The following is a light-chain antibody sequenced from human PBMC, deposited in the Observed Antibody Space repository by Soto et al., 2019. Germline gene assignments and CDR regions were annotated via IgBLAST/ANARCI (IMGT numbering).Light chain of an antibody. J-gene: IGKJ5*01. CDR3: QQRNIWPPVT. V-gene: IGKV3D-20*02. Sequence: EIVLTQSPATLYFSPVERSTLSFGAIQSVSSSYLAWYQQKPGLAPRLLIYDASSRATGIPDRFSGSGSGTDFTLTISRLEPEDFAVYYCQQRNIWPPVTFGQGTRLEIK. CDR2: DAS. CDR1: QSVSSSY.